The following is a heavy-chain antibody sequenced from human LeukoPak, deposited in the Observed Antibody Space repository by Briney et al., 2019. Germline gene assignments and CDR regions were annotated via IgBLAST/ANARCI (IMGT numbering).Heavy chain of an antibody. D-gene: IGHD3-10*01. CDR1: GGSISSSSYY. Sequence: SETLSLTCTVSGGSISSSSYYWGWIRQPPGKGLEWIGSIYYSGSTYYNPSLKSRVTISVDTSKNQFSLKLSSVTAADTAVYYCAREHYGSGSYLFWGQGTLVTVSS. J-gene: IGHJ4*02. CDR3: AREHYGSGSYLF. V-gene: IGHV4-39*07. CDR2: IYYSGST.